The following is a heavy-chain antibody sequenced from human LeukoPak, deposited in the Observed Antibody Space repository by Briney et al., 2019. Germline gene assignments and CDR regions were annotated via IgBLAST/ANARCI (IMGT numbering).Heavy chain of an antibody. Sequence: GGSLRLSCVASGFIFSTYDMSWVRQAPGKGLEWVSAFSVSDGTTYYADSVKGRFTISRDNSKNTLYLQMNSLRAEDTAVYYYAKRHNSHYENSGYATFDYWGQGTLVTVSS. D-gene: IGHD3-22*01. CDR1: GFIFSTYD. V-gene: IGHV3-23*01. CDR3: AKRHNSHYENSGYATFDY. J-gene: IGHJ4*02. CDR2: FSVSDGTT.